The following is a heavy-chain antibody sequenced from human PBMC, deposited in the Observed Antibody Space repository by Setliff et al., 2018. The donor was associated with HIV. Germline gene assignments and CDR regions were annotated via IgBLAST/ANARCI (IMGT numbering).Heavy chain of an antibody. CDR3: AKDRAPGNPPLQWLGD. V-gene: IGHV3-30*04. CDR2: ISIYDGSEK. D-gene: IGHD6-19*01. Sequence: GGSLRLSCAASGFTFTTYAMHWVRQAPGKGLEWVAVISIYDGSEKYYADSVKGRFTISRDNSKNMLYLQMNSLRGEDTAVYYCAKDRAPGNPPLQWLGDWGQGTLVTVSS. J-gene: IGHJ4*02. CDR1: GFTFTTYA.